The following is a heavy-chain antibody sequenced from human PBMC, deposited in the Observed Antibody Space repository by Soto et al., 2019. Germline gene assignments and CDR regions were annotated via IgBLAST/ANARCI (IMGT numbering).Heavy chain of an antibody. J-gene: IGHJ4*02. V-gene: IGHV4-31*03. CDR2: ISYSGST. CDR3: ARDALSRDSI. D-gene: IGHD3-22*01. CDR1: GGSISSGGYY. Sequence: PSETLSLTCTVSGGSISSGGYYWSWIRQHPGKGLEWIGYISYSGSTYYNPSLERRVTISVDTSKNQFSLKLSSVTAADTAVYYCARDALSRDSIWGQGTLVTVSS.